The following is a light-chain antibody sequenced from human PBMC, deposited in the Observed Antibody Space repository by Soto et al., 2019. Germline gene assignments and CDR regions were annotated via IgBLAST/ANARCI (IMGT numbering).Light chain of an antibody. J-gene: IGLJ1*01. Sequence: ALTQPASVSGSPGQSITISCTETSSDVAEYKYVSWYQQHPGRAPKLIIYDVSNRPSGVSNRFSGSKSGSTASLTISGLQAEAEADYYCSAYTTSIALYVFGAGTKVTVL. V-gene: IGLV2-14*03. CDR3: SAYTTSIALYV. CDR1: SSDVAEYKY. CDR2: DVS.